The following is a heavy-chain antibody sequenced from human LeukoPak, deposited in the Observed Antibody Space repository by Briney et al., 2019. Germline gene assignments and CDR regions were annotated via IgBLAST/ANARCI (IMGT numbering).Heavy chain of an antibody. CDR2: MNPNSGNT. J-gene: IGHJ6*03. Sequence: ASVNVSCKASGYTFTSYVINWVRQAPGQGLEWMGWMNPNSGNTGYAQKFQGRVTMTRNTSISTAYMELSSLRSEDTAVYYCARGRGKTFAYYYMDVWGKGTTVTVSS. CDR1: GYTFTSYV. D-gene: IGHD1-14*01. CDR3: ARGRGKTFAYYYMDV. V-gene: IGHV1-8*01.